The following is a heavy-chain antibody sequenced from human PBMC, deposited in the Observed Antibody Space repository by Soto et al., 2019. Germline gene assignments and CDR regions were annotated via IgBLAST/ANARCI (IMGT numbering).Heavy chain of an antibody. CDR3: VRQLGYGWFDP. CDR1: GVSISSHH. CDR2: IFNTGSI. Sequence: SETLSLTCTVSGVSISSHHWSWIRQPPGKGLEWVAYIFNTGSISYNPSLKSRVTISVDTSKSQFSLKLTSVSAADTAVYYCVRQLGYGWFDPWGQGTQVTVS. V-gene: IGHV4-59*08. D-gene: IGHD3-16*01. J-gene: IGHJ5*02.